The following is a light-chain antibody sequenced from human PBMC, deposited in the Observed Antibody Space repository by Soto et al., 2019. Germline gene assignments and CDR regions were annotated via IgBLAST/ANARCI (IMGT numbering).Light chain of an antibody. CDR3: QQSYSLPVWT. V-gene: IGKV1-39*01. J-gene: IGKJ1*01. CDR2: AAT. Sequence: IPMTQSPSSLLASVGASVTITCRASQRIGTYVNWYQQKPGKPPKLLISAATNLADGVPSRFGGSGSGTDFTLSVSSLQPEDFATYYCQQSYSLPVWTFGQGTKVEIK. CDR1: QRIGTY.